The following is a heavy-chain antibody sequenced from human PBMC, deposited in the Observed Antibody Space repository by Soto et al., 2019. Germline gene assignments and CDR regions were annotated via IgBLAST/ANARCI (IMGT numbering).Heavy chain of an antibody. D-gene: IGHD3-10*01. CDR3: ARGWFGEFPNSKNFDC. J-gene: IGHJ4*02. Sequence: PGGSLRLSCAASGFTFSSYGMHWVRQAPGKGLEWVAVIWYDGSNKYYADSVKGRFTISRDNSKNTLYLQMNSLRAEGTAVYYCARGWFGEFPNSKNFDCWGQGTLVTVSS. V-gene: IGHV3-33*01. CDR2: IWYDGSNK. CDR1: GFTFSSYG.